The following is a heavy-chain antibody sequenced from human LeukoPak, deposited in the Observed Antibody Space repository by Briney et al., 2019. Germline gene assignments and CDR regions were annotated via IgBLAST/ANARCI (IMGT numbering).Heavy chain of an antibody. CDR2: ISYDGSNK. Sequence: GGSLRLSCAASGFPVSSGYMSWVRQAPGKGLEWVAVISYDGSNKYYADSVKGRFTISRDNSKNTLYLQMNSLRAEDTAVYYCARDGVVYGSGSYRLDYWGQGTLVTVSS. CDR1: GFPVSSGY. D-gene: IGHD3-10*01. J-gene: IGHJ4*02. V-gene: IGHV3-30*03. CDR3: ARDGVVYGSGSYRLDY.